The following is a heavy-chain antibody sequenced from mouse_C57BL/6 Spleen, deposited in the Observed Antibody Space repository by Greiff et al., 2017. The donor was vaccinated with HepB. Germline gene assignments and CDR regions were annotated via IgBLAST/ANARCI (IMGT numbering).Heavy chain of an antibody. CDR2: ISSGGSYT. Sequence: VQLKESGGDLVKPGGSLKLSCAASGFTFSSYGMSWVRQTPDKRLEWVATISSGGSYTYYPDSVKGRFTISRDNAKNTLYLQMSSLKSEDTAMYYCARRLYDYDRFFDYWGQGTTLTVSS. V-gene: IGHV5-6*01. CDR3: ARRLYDYDRFFDY. CDR1: GFTFSSYG. D-gene: IGHD2-4*01. J-gene: IGHJ2*01.